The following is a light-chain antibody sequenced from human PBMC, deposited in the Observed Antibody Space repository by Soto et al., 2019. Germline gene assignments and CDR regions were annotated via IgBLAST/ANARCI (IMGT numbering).Light chain of an antibody. CDR2: DVT. CDR3: SSYTRDKTVL. Sequence: QSALTHPASVSGSPGQSITISCTGSSTDVGGYNYVSWHQQHPGKAPKLMIFDVTKRPSGVSNRFSGSKSGDTASLTISGLQAEDEADYYCSSYTRDKTVLFGGGTKLTVL. J-gene: IGLJ2*01. V-gene: IGLV2-14*03. CDR1: STDVGGYNY.